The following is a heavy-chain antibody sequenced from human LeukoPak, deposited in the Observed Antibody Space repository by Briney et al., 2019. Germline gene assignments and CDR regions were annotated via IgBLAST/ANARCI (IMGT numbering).Heavy chain of an antibody. D-gene: IGHD3-10*01. CDR2: IYNTDST. CDR3: ARQISDYYYYYIDV. V-gene: IGHV4-39*01. Sequence: SETMSLTCSVSGGSISSTSYYWGWIRQSPGKGLEWIGSIYNTDSTYYNPSLKSRVSISVDTSRNQCSLKLSSVTAADTAVYYCARQISDYYYYYIDVWGQGTTVTVSS. J-gene: IGHJ6*03. CDR1: GGSISSTSYY.